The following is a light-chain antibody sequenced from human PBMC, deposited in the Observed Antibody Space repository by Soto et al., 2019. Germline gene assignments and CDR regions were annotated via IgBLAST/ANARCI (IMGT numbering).Light chain of an antibody. J-gene: IGLJ2*01. CDR2: AVS. V-gene: IGLV2-14*01. CDR1: SSDIGGYDY. CDR3: NSYTSITTLGV. Sequence: QSALTQPASVSGSPGQSITISCTGTSSDIGGYDYVSWYQQHPGKAPKLVIYAVSNRPSGVSNRFSGSKSGNTASLTISGLRAEDEADYYCNSYTSITTLGVFGGGTKLTVL.